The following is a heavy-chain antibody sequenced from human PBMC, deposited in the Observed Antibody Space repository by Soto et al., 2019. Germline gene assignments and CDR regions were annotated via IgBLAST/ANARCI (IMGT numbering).Heavy chain of an antibody. CDR3: AREPYCSSTSCYNYNWFDP. CDR1: GGSISSGGYY. V-gene: IGHV4-31*03. J-gene: IGHJ5*02. CDR2: IYYSGST. Sequence: LSLTCTVSGGSISSGGYYWSWIRQHPGKGLEWIGYIYYSGSTYYNPYLKSRVTISVDTSKNQFSLKLSSVTAADTAVYYCAREPYCSSTSCYNYNWFDPWGQGTMVTVSS. D-gene: IGHD2-2*02.